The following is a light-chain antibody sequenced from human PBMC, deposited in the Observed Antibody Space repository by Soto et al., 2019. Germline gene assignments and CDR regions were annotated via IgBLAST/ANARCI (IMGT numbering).Light chain of an antibody. CDR3: LAWDNSLNGYV. J-gene: IGLJ1*01. V-gene: IGLV2-14*01. CDR2: EVR. Sequence: QSALTQPASVSGSPGQSITISCAGTMRDVGAYNLVSWYQQHPGRAPQLIIYEVRNRPSGISFRFSGSKSGNTASLTISGLQAEDEADYYCLAWDNSLNGYVFGTGTKLTVL. CDR1: MRDVGAYNL.